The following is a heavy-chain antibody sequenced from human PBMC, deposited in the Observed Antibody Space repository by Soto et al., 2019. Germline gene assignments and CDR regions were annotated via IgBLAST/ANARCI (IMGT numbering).Heavy chain of an antibody. CDR3: AIYDSSGSRGFQH. D-gene: IGHD3-22*01. V-gene: IGHV4-31*03. Sequence: QVQLQESGPGLVKPSQTLSLTCTVSGGSISSGAYYWSWIPQHPGKGLEWIGYIYYSGSTYYNPSLKGRVTISVDTSKNQFSLKLSSVTAADTAVYYCAIYDSSGSRGFQHWGQGTLVTVSS. J-gene: IGHJ1*01. CDR1: GGSISSGAYY. CDR2: IYYSGST.